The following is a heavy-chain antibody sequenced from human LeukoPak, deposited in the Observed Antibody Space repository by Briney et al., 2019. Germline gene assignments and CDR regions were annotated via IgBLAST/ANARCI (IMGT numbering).Heavy chain of an antibody. J-gene: IGHJ5*02. CDR2: MNPNSGNT. CDR3: ARGRMVRGVTWWFDP. D-gene: IGHD3-10*01. CDR1: GHTFTSYD. V-gene: IGHV1-8*01. Sequence: ASVKVSCKASGHTFTSYDINWVRQATGQGLEWMGWMNPNSGNTGYAQKFQGRVTMTRNTSISTAYMELSSLRSEDTAVYYCARGRMVRGVTWWFDPWGQGTLSPSPQ.